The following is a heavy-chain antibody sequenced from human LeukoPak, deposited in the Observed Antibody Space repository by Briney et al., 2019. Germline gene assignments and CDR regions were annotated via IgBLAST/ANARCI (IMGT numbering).Heavy chain of an antibody. V-gene: IGHV1-3*01. J-gene: IGHJ4*02. Sequence: ASVKVSCKASGYTFTSYAMHWVRQAPGQRLEWMGWINAGNGNTKYSQKFQGRVTITRDTSASTAYMELSSLRSEDMAVYYCARAARDGYEFDYGGQGTRVPFPS. CDR3: ARAARDGYEFDY. D-gene: IGHD5-24*01. CDR2: INAGNGNT. CDR1: GYTFTSYA.